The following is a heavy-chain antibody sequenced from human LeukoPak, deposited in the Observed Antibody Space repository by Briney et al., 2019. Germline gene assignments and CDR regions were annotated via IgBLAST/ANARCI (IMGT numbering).Heavy chain of an antibody. J-gene: IGHJ6*03. CDR1: GGSFSSYA. CDR2: IIPVFGTT. Sequence: SVNVSCKTSGGSFSSYAITWVRQAPGQGLEWMGRIIPVFGTTTYAQRFQGRVTITADMDSSTAYLGLTSLTSEDTALYCCARQGALRQDYYMDVWGNGTTVIVSS. CDR3: ARQGALRQDYYMDV. V-gene: IGHV1-69*06.